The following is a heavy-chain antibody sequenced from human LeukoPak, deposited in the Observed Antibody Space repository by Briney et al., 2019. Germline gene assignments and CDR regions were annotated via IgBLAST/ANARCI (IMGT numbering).Heavy chain of an antibody. CDR2: ISYDGSNK. D-gene: IGHD1-1*01. CDR3: ASRDWNPIYYFDY. V-gene: IGHV3-30-3*01. J-gene: IGHJ4*02. CDR1: GFTFSSYA. Sequence: QPGRSLRLYCAASGFTFSSYAMHWVRQAPGKGLEWVAVISYDGSNKYYADSVKGRFTISRDNSKNTLYLQMNSLRAEDTAVYYCASRDWNPIYYFDYWGQGTLVTVSS.